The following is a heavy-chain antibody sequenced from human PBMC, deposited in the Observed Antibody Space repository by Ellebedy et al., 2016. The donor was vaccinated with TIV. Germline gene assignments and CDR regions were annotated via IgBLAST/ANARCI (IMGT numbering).Heavy chain of an antibody. CDR3: ARDLNVVVITGGVAY. D-gene: IGHD3-22*01. Sequence: GGSLRLSCAASGFTFSSYGMHWVRQAPGKGLEWVAVIWYDGSNKYYADSVKGRFTISRDNSKNTLYLQMNSLRAEDTAVYYCARDLNVVVITGGVAYWGQGTLVTVSS. CDR1: GFTFSSYG. V-gene: IGHV3-33*08. J-gene: IGHJ4*02. CDR2: IWYDGSNK.